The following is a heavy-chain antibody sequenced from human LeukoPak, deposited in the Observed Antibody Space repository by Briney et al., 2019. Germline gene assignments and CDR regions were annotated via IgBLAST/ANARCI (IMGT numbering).Heavy chain of an antibody. CDR3: ARGRWNDY. Sequence: GGSLRLSCAASGFTFDDYAMHWVRQAPGKGLEWVSGVTWNSGGIAYADSVKGRFTISRDNAKNSLYLQMNSLRTEDTALYYCARGRWNDYWGQGTLVTVSS. D-gene: IGHD1-1*01. J-gene: IGHJ4*02. CDR2: VTWNSGGI. V-gene: IGHV3-9*01. CDR1: GFTFDDYA.